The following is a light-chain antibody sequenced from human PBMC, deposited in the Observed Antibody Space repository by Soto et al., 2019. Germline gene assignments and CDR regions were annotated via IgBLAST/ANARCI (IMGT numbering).Light chain of an antibody. Sequence: EIVLTQSPGTLSLSPGERATLSCRASQSVTNNYLAWYQQKPSQAPRLLIFGASSRAAGIPDRFSGSGSGTDFTLAIGRLEPEDFATYYCQQLNSYPLTFGGGTKVEIK. J-gene: IGKJ4*01. CDR2: GAS. V-gene: IGKV3-20*01. CDR3: QQLNSYPLT. CDR1: QSVTNNY.